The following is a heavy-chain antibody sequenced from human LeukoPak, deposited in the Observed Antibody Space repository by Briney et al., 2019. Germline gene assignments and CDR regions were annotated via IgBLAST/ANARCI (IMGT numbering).Heavy chain of an antibody. CDR3: ARERGYSSGWYLDY. Sequence: PGGSLRLSCAASGFTFSSYSMNWVRRAPGKGLEWVSYIGPSSSTIFYADSVKGRFTISRDNAKNSLYLQMNSLRDEDTAVYYCARERGYSSGWYLDYWGQGTLVTVSS. CDR1: GFTFSSYS. J-gene: IGHJ4*02. D-gene: IGHD6-19*01. V-gene: IGHV3-48*02. CDR2: IGPSSSTI.